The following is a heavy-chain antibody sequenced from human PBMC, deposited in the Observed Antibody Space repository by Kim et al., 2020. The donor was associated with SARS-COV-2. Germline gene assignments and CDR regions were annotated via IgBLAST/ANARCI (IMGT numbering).Heavy chain of an antibody. Sequence: ADSVTSRFTTSRDNSKNPLYLQMNSLRAEDTAVYYCARGYSSGYYWYFDLWGRGTLVTVSS. V-gene: IGHV3-30*01. J-gene: IGHJ2*01. D-gene: IGHD3-22*01. CDR3: ARGYSSGYYWYFDL.